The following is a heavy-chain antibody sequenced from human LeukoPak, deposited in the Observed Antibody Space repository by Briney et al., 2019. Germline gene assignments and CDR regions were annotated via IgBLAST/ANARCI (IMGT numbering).Heavy chain of an antibody. CDR3: ARGRYYDILTGYYHLQPFDY. CDR2: LSYSGST. CDR1: GGSVSSSSYY. V-gene: IGHV4-61*01. D-gene: IGHD3-9*01. Sequence: SETLSLTCTVSGGSVSSSSYYWSWIRQPPGKGLEWIGYLSYSGSTNYNTSLKRRGSISVDTSKNQFSLKLNSVTAADTAVYYCARGRYYDILTGYYHLQPFDYWGQGTLVTVSS. J-gene: IGHJ4*02.